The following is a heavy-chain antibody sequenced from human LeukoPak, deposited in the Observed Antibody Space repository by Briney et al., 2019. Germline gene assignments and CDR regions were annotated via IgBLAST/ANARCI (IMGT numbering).Heavy chain of an antibody. CDR1: GGSISSYY. CDR2: IYYSGST. Sequence: SETLSLTCTVSGGSISSYYWSWIRQPPGKGLEWIGYIYYSGSTNYNPSLKSRVTISVDTSKNQFSLKLSSVTAADTAVYYCARAHCSSTSCYTRDAFDIWGQGTMVTVSS. J-gene: IGHJ3*02. D-gene: IGHD2-2*02. V-gene: IGHV4-59*01. CDR3: ARAHCSSTSCYTRDAFDI.